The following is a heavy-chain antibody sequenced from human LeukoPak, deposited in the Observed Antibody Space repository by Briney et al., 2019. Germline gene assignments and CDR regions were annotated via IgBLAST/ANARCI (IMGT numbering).Heavy chain of an antibody. Sequence: PGGSLRLSCAASGFTFSSYWMSWVRQAPGKGLEWVANIKQDGSEKYYVDSVKGRFTISRDNAKNSLYLQMNSLRAEDTAVYYCAKDLTQWLASFDYWGQGTLVTVSS. V-gene: IGHV3-7*01. CDR2: IKQDGSEK. CDR1: GFTFSSYW. D-gene: IGHD6-19*01. J-gene: IGHJ4*02. CDR3: AKDLTQWLASFDY.